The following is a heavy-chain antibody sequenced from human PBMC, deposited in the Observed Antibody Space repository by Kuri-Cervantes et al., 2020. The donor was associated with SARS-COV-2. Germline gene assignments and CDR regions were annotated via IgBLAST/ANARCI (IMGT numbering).Heavy chain of an antibody. Sequence: GESLKISCAASGFTFSSYAMRWVRQAPGKGLEWVSPISGSGGSTYYADSVKGRFTISRDNSKNTLYLQTNSLRTEDTALYYCYTLIGVSATAYDDYWGQGTLVTVSS. CDR3: YTLIGVSATAYDDY. V-gene: IGHV3-23*01. CDR2: ISGSGGST. CDR1: GFTFSSYA. J-gene: IGHJ4*02. D-gene: IGHD2-21*02.